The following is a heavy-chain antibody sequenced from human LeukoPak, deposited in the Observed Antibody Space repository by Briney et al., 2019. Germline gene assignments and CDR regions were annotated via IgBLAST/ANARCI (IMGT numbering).Heavy chain of an antibody. D-gene: IGHD5-12*01. J-gene: IGHJ4*02. Sequence: GGSLRLSCAASGFTFSDYYMSWIRQAPGKGLEWVSYISSSSSYTNYADSVKGRFTISRDNAKNSLYLQMNSLRAEDTAVYYCARGGYGGYEFDYWGQGTLVTVSS. V-gene: IGHV3-11*06. CDR2: ISSSSSYT. CDR3: ARGGYGGYEFDY. CDR1: GFTFSDYY.